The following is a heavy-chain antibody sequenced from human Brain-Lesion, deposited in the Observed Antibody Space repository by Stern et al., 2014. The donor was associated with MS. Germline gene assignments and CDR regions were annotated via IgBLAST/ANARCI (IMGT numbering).Heavy chain of an antibody. CDR3: ARAFSDYHDSTPGY. CDR2: INYRRNP. CDR1: YDSISSYY. D-gene: IGHD3-22*01. V-gene: IGHV4-59*01. J-gene: IGHJ4*02. Sequence: QVQLQESGPGLVKPSETLSLTCTVSYDSISSYYWTWLRQPPGKGLEWIGYINYRRNPNYNPALKSRVTISVDTSKNQFSLKLTSVTAADTAVYYCARAFSDYHDSTPGYWGQGTLVTVPS.